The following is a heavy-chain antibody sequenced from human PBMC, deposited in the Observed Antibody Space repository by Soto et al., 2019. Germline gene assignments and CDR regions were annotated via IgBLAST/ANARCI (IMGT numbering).Heavy chain of an antibody. D-gene: IGHD4-17*01. J-gene: IGHJ6*03. CDR2: IYSGGST. V-gene: IGHV3-66*01. Sequence: GGSLRLSCAASGFTVSSNYMSWVRQAPGKGLEWVSVIYSGGSTYYADSVKGRFTISRDNSKNTLYLQMNSLRAEDTAVYYCSRDTEDYGDYTYYYYYYMDVWGKGTTVTVSS. CDR1: GFTVSSNY. CDR3: SRDTEDYGDYTYYYYYYMDV.